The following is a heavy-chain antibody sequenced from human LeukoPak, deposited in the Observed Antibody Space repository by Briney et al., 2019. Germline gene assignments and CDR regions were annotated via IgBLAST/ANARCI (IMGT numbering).Heavy chain of an antibody. Sequence: PGRSLRLSCAASGFTFSSYGMHWVRQAPGKGLEWVAVIWYDGSNKYYADSVKGRFTISRDNSKNTLYLQMNSLRAEDMAVYYCARDLDYYDSSGVDYWGQGTLVTVSS. CDR3: ARDLDYYDSSGVDY. CDR2: IWYDGSNK. CDR1: GFTFSSYG. V-gene: IGHV3-33*01. D-gene: IGHD3-22*01. J-gene: IGHJ4*02.